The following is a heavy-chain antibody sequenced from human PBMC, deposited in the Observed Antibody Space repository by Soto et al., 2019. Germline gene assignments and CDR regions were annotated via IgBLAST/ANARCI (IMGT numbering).Heavy chain of an antibody. CDR1: GYSISSSNW. J-gene: IGHJ4*02. Sequence: QVQLQESGPGLVKPSDTLSLTCAVSGYSISSSNWWGWIRQPPGKGLEWIGYIYYSGTTYYTPSLKTRVTTAVDTSKNQFSLKPTSVTAVDTAVDYCSRRESQVPIDYWGQGTLGTVSS. CDR3: SRRESQVPIDY. CDR2: IYYSGTT. D-gene: IGHD1-26*01. V-gene: IGHV4-28*01.